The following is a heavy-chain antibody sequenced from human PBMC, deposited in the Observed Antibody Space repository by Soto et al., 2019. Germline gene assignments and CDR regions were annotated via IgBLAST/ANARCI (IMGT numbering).Heavy chain of an antibody. CDR2: INPSGGST. D-gene: IGHD4-4*01. J-gene: IGHJ6*02. Sequence: DAVKVSCKASGYTFTSYYMHWVRQAPGQGLEWMGIINPSGGSTSYAQKFQGRVTMTRDTSTSTVYMELSSLRAEDMAVYYCARLHNYHYALDVWGQGTTVTVSS. CDR1: GYTFTSYY. V-gene: IGHV1-46*01. CDR3: ARLHNYHYALDV.